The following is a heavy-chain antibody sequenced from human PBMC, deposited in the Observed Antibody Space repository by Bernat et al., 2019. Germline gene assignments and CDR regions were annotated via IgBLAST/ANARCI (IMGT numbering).Heavy chain of an antibody. CDR3: AKAVGSRDGYNLDAFDI. Sequence: QVQLVESGGGVVQPGRSLRLSCAASGFTFSSYGMHWVRQAPGKGLEWVAVISYDGSNKYYADSVKGRFTMSGDNSKNTLYLQMDSLRAEDTAVYYCAKAVGSRDGYNLDAFDIWGQGAMVTVSS. J-gene: IGHJ3*02. CDR1: GFTFSSYG. D-gene: IGHD5-24*01. CDR2: ISYDGSNK. V-gene: IGHV3-30*18.